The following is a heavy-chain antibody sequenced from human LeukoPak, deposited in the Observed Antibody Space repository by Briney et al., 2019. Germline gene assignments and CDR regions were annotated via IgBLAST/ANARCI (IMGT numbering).Heavy chain of an antibody. CDR1: GGSLSSYY. Sequence: SETLSLTCTVSGGSLSSYYWSWIRQPPGKGLEWIGYIYYSGSTNYNPSLKSRVTISVDTSKNLFFLKLSSVAAADTVVYYCARAHHYDDSSGYYPNWFDPWGQGTLVTVAS. CDR2: IYYSGST. CDR3: ARAHHYDDSSGYYPNWFDP. J-gene: IGHJ5*02. D-gene: IGHD3-22*01. V-gene: IGHV4-59*01.